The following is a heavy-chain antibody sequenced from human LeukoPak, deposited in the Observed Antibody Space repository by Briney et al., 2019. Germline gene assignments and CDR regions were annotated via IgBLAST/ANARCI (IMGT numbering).Heavy chain of an antibody. Sequence: GGSLRLSCAASGFTFSSYSMNWVRQAPGKGLEWVSSISSSSSYIYYADSVKGRFTISRDNAKNSLYLQVNSLRAEDTAVYYRARDPGYSSRFDYWGQGTLVTVSS. CDR3: ARDPGYSSRFDY. V-gene: IGHV3-21*01. J-gene: IGHJ4*02. D-gene: IGHD6-19*01. CDR2: ISSSSSYI. CDR1: GFTFSSYS.